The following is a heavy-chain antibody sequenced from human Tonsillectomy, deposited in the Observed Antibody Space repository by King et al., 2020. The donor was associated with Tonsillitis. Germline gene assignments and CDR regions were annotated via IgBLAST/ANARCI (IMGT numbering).Heavy chain of an antibody. D-gene: IGHD1-1*01. J-gene: IGHJ4*02. Sequence: VQLQQWGAGLLKPSETLSLTCAVSGGSFSGYYWSWIRQPPGKGLEWIGEINHSGSTNYNPSLKSRITVSVDTSKNHFSLELSSVTAADTAVYYCARGGTWPTRFDYWGQETLVTVSS. CDR2: INHSGST. CDR1: GGSFSGYY. V-gene: IGHV4-34*01. CDR3: ARGGTWPTRFDY.